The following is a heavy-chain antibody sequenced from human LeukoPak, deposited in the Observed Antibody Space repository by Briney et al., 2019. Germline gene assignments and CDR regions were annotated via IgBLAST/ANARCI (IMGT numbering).Heavy chain of an antibody. Sequence: SGGSLRLSCAASGFSFSNSWMAWVRQAPGKGLEWVANIKEDGSQKNYIDSVEGRFAISRDNTKKSLFFQMNNLRVEDTAVYYCARDSGWNAFDYWGQGTLVTVSS. CDR1: GFSFSNSW. D-gene: IGHD6-25*01. CDR3: ARDSGWNAFDY. V-gene: IGHV3-7*03. CDR2: IKEDGSQK. J-gene: IGHJ4*01.